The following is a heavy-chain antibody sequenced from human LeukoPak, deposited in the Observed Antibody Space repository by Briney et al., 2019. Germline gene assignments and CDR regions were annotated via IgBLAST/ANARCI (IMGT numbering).Heavy chain of an antibody. D-gene: IGHD6-13*01. J-gene: IGHJ4*02. CDR3: ARGTLKAAATDFDY. CDR2: INWNGGST. CDR1: GFTFYDYG. V-gene: IGHV3-20*04. Sequence: GGSLRLSCAASGFTFYDYGMSWVRQAPGKGLEWVSGINWNGGSTGYADSVKGRFTISRDNAKNSLYLQMNSLRAEDTALYYCARGTLKAAATDFDYWGQGTLVTVSS.